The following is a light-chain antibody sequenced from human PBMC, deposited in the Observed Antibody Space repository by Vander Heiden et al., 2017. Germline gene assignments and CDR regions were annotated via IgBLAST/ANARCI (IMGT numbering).Light chain of an antibody. CDR3: SSYTTSGTLV. Sequence: QSALTQPASVSGPPGQSITISCTGTSSDVGGYNYVSWYQQHPGKAPKLMIYDVSNRPSGISNRFSGSKSGNTASLTISGLQAEDEADYYCSSYTTSGTLVFATGTKVTVL. CDR1: SSDVGGYNY. V-gene: IGLV2-14*03. CDR2: DVS. J-gene: IGLJ1*01.